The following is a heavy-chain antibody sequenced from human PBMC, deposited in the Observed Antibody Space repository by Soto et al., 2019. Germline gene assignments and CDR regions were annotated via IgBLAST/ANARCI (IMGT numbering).Heavy chain of an antibody. CDR3: ATRGTAGGDGSVLGI. J-gene: IGHJ3*02. D-gene: IGHD2-21*01. CDR1: GYSFTSYW. V-gene: IGHV5-51*01. CDR2: IYPGDSDT. Sequence: GESLKISCEGCGYSFTSYWICWVRQMPGKGLEWMGIIYPGDSDTRYSPSFQGQVTISADKSISTAYLQWSSLKASDTAMYYCATRGTAGGDGSVLGIWGQGTMVTVSS.